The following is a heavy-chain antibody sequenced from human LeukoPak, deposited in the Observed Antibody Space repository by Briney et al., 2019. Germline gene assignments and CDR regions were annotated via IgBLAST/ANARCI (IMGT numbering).Heavy chain of an antibody. CDR1: AFTFSDYH. Sequence: PGGSLRPVYAASAFTFSDYHMSWIRQAPGRGLEWVSYISGTSLTIFYADSVKGRFTVSRDNAKNSLYLQMNSLRAEDTAVYYCARMIADRPHYYYDMDVWGTGTTVTVSS. D-gene: IGHD6-6*01. V-gene: IGHV3-11*04. J-gene: IGHJ6*03. CDR2: ISGTSLTI. CDR3: ARMIADRPHYYYDMDV.